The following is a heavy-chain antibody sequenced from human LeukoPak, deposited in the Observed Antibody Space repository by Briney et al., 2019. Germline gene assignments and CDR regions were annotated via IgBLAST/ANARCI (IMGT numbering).Heavy chain of an antibody. J-gene: IGHJ4*02. D-gene: IGHD6-13*01. V-gene: IGHV3-74*01. CDR1: GFTFSNYW. CDR2: INKDGSIT. Sequence: GGSLRLSCVASGFTFSNYWMHWVRQVPGKGPEWVSRINKDGSITNFADSVKGRFTISRDNAKNTVYLQMNSLRVEDTAVYYCAITGAADPVDYWGQGTLVTVSS. CDR3: AITGAADPVDY.